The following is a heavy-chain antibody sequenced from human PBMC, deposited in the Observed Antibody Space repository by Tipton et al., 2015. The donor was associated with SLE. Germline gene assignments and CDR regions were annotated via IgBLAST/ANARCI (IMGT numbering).Heavy chain of an antibody. CDR2: IWYDGSNK. V-gene: IGHV3-33*01. Sequence: SLRLSCAASGFTFSSYGMHWVRQAPGKGLEWVAVIWYDGSNKYYADSVKGRFTISRDNSKNTLYLQMNSLRAEDTAVYYCGYDFWSGLDYYYGMDVWGQGTTVTVSS. J-gene: IGHJ6*02. CDR3: GYDFWSGLDYYYGMDV. CDR1: GFTFSSYG. D-gene: IGHD3-3*01.